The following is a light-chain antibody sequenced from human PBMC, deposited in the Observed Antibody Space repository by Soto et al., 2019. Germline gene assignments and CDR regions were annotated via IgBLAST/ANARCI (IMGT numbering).Light chain of an antibody. CDR2: GVS. V-gene: IGKV3-20*01. Sequence: EIVLTQSPGTLSLSPGERATLSCRASQSVSSSYLAWYQQKPGQAPRLLIYGVSSRATGIPERFSGSGSGTDFTLTISRLEPEDFAVDYCQQYGNSPQTVGQGTKVEIK. CDR1: QSVSSSY. CDR3: QQYGNSPQT. J-gene: IGKJ1*01.